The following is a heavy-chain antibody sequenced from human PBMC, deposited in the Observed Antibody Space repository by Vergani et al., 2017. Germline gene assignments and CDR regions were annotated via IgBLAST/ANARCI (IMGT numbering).Heavy chain of an antibody. Sequence: EVQLVESGGGLVKPGGSLRLSCAASGFTFSRYSMNWVRQAPGKGLEWVSSISSSSSYIYYADSVKGRFTISRDNAKNSLYLQMNSLRAEDTAVYYCASWDLCEPSPIDYDYGMDVWGQGTTVTVSS. CDR1: GFTFSRYS. D-gene: IGHD1-14*01. J-gene: IGHJ6*02. V-gene: IGHV3-21*01. CDR2: ISSSSSYI. CDR3: ASWDLCEPSPIDYDYGMDV.